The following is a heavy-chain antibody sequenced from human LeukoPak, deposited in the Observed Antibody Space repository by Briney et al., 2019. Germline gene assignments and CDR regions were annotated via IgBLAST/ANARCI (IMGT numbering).Heavy chain of an antibody. Sequence: GRSLRLSCAASGFTFSSYAMHWVRQAPGKGLEWVAVISYDGSNKYYADSVKGRFTISRDNSKNTLYLQMNSLRAEDTAVYYCARGIGYSSGWGQGTLVTVSS. D-gene: IGHD6-19*01. CDR1: GFTFSSYA. J-gene: IGHJ4*02. V-gene: IGHV3-30-3*01. CDR2: ISYDGSNK. CDR3: ARGIGYSSG.